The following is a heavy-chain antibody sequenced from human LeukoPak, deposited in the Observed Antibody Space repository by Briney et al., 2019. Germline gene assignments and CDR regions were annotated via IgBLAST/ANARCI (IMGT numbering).Heavy chain of an antibody. CDR2: IYYSGST. CDR1: GGSISSYY. J-gene: IGHJ3*02. Sequence: SETLSLTCTVSGGSISSYYWSWIRQPPGKGLEWIGYIYYSGSTNYNPSLKSRVTISVDTSKNQFSLKLSSVTAADTAVYYCARGPFDYYDSSGYSHFDALDIWGQGTMVTVSS. D-gene: IGHD3-22*01. V-gene: IGHV4-59*01. CDR3: ARGPFDYYDSSGYSHFDALDI.